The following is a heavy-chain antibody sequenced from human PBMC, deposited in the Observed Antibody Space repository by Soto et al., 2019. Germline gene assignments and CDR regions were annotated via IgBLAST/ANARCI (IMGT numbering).Heavy chain of an antibody. Sequence: PGGSLRLSCAASGFTFSNSGMHWVRQAPGKGLEWVAVIWSDGSDKYYADSVKGRFTISRDNSKNTVYLQMNSLRAEDTALYYCARDTAVITWGLGTLVTVSS. V-gene: IGHV3-33*01. CDR2: IWSDGSDK. D-gene: IGHD5-18*01. J-gene: IGHJ5*02. CDR1: GFTFSNSG. CDR3: ARDTAVIT.